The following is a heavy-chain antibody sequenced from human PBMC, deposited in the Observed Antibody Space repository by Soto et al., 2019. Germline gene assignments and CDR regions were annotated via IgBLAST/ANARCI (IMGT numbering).Heavy chain of an antibody. Sequence: SVKVSCKASGFTFTSSAVQWVRQARGQRLEWIGWIGVGSGNRHYAQKFQERVTITRDMSTNTAHMELSSLRSEDTAVYYCAALGVNFDHWGQGTLVTVSS. CDR3: AALGVNFDH. CDR1: GFTFTSSA. V-gene: IGHV1-58*01. CDR2: IGVGSGNR. J-gene: IGHJ4*02. D-gene: IGHD2-8*01.